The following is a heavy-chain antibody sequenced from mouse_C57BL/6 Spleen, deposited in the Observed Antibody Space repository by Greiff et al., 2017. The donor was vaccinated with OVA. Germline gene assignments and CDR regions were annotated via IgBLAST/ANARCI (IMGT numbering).Heavy chain of an antibody. CDR1: GYSITSGYY. CDR2: ISYDGSN. J-gene: IGHJ3*01. V-gene: IGHV3-6*01. CDR3: ARGDWDAWFAY. Sequence: EVKVEESGPGLVKPSQSLSLTCSVTGYSITSGYYWNWIRQFPGNKLEWMGYISYDGSNNYNPSLKNRISITRDTSKNQFFLKLNSVTTEDTATYYCARGDWDAWFAYWGQGTLVTVSA. D-gene: IGHD4-1*01.